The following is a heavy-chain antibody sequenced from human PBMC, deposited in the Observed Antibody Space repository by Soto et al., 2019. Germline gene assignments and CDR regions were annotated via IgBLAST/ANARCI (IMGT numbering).Heavy chain of an antibody. V-gene: IGHV3-23*01. CDR3: ANDRNGPQGRSNIWFDP. J-gene: IGHJ5*02. CDR1: GFTFGSYA. Sequence: GGSLILSCAASGFTFGSYAMSWVRQAPGKRLVWVSAISVSGGSTYYADSVKGRFTISRDNSKNTLYLQMNSLRAEDTAVYYCANDRNGPQGRSNIWFDPWGQGTLVSVSS. CDR2: ISVSGGST. D-gene: IGHD4-17*01.